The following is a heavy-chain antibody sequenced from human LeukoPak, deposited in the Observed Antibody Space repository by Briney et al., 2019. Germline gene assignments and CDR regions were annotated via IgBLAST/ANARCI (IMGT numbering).Heavy chain of an antibody. CDR2: IKQDGSEK. CDR3: AKIMEGGYTYGVDY. D-gene: IGHD5-18*01. V-gene: IGHV3-7*01. Sequence: GGSLRLSCAASGFTFSSYWMSWVRQAPGKGLEWVANIKQDGSEKCYVDSVKGRFTISRDNSKNTLYLQMNSLRAEDTAVYYCAKIMEGGYTYGVDYWGQGTLVTVSS. CDR1: GFTFSSYW. J-gene: IGHJ4*02.